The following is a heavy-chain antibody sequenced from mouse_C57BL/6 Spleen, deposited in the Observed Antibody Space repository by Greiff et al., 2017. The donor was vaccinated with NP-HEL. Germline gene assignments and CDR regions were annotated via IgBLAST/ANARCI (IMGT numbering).Heavy chain of an antibody. CDR1: GFSLTSYG. V-gene: IGHV2-6-1*01. D-gene: IGHD1-1*01. Sequence: QVQLKESGPGLVAPSGFSLTSYGVHWVRQPPGKGLEWLVVIWSDGSTTYNSALKSRLSISKDNSKSQVFLKMNSLQTDDTAMYYCARHTDYYGCMDYWGQGTSVTVSS. CDR3: ARHTDYYGCMDY. CDR2: IWSDGST. J-gene: IGHJ4*01.